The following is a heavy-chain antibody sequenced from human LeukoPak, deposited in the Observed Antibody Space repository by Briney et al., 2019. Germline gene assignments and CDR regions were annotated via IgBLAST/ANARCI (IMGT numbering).Heavy chain of an antibody. CDR1: GGSISSSSYY. V-gene: IGHV4-39*01. CDR2: IYYSGGT. Sequence: SETLSLTCTVSGGSISSSSYYWGWIRQPPGKGLEWIGSIYYSGGTYYNPSLKSRVTISVDTSKNQFSLKLSSVTAADTAVYYCARPSRIQLWWVWGQGTLVTVSS. J-gene: IGHJ4*02. CDR3: ARPSRIQLWWV. D-gene: IGHD5-18*01.